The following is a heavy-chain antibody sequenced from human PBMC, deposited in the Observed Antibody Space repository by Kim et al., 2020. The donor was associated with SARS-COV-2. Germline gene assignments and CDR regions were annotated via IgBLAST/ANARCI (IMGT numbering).Heavy chain of an antibody. Sequence: RFTISRDDSKNTLYLQMNSLKTEDTAVYYCTTDRGTTGTTYPYYYYGMDVWGQGTTVTVSS. CDR3: TTDRGTTGTTYPYYYYGMDV. J-gene: IGHJ6*02. V-gene: IGHV3-15*01. D-gene: IGHD1-1*01.